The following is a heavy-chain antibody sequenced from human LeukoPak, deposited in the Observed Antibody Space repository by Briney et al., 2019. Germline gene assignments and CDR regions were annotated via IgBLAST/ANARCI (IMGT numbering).Heavy chain of an antibody. Sequence: GGSLRLSCAASGFTFSTYAMHWVRQAPGKGLEWVAVIWSDSTNKYYADSVRGRFTISRDNSKNTLYLQMSSLRAEDTAMYYCARDRLTTVTTFHFDYWGQGTLVTVSS. CDR3: ARDRLTTVTTFHFDY. D-gene: IGHD4-17*01. J-gene: IGHJ4*02. CDR1: GFTFSTYA. CDR2: IWSDSTNK. V-gene: IGHV3-33*01.